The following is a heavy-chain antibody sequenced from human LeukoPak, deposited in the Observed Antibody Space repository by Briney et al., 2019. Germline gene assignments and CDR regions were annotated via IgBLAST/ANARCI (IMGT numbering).Heavy chain of an antibody. V-gene: IGHV3-33*01. J-gene: IGHJ5*02. CDR1: GFTFSSYG. CDR3: ARDLAVVAANWFDP. CDR2: IWYDGSNK. D-gene: IGHD2-15*01. Sequence: GGSLRLSCAASGFTFSSYGMHWVRQAPGKGLEWVAVIWYDGSNKYYADSVKGRFTISRDNSKNTLYLQMNSLRAEDTAVYHCARDLAVVAANWFDPWGQGTLVTVSS.